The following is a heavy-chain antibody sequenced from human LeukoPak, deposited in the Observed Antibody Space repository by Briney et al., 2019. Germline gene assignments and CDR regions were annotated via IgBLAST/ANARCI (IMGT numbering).Heavy chain of an antibody. J-gene: IGHJ4*02. CDR2: ISSNGGST. V-gene: IGHV3-64D*06. Sequence: PGGSLRLSCSASGFTFSSYAMHWVRQAPGKGLEYVSAISSNGGSTYYADSVNGRFTISRDNYKNTLYLQMSSLRAEDTAVYYCVKGEALWFGELPKTPYFDYWGQGTLVTVSS. CDR1: GFTFSSYA. CDR3: VKGEALWFGELPKTPYFDY. D-gene: IGHD3-10*01.